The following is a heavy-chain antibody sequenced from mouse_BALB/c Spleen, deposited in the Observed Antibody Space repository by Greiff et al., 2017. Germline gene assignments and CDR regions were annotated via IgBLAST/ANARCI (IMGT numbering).Heavy chain of an antibody. J-gene: IGHJ3*01. V-gene: IGHV5-9-3*01. Sequence: EVKLMESGGGLVKPGGSLKLSCAASGFTFSSYAMSWVRQTPEKRLEWVATISSGGSYTYYPDSVKGRFTISRDNAKNTLYLQMSSLRSEDTAMYYCARQKGSYDYDAWFAYWGQGTLVTVSA. CDR1: GFTFSSYA. CDR3: ARQKGSYDYDAWFAY. CDR2: ISSGGSYT. D-gene: IGHD2-4*01.